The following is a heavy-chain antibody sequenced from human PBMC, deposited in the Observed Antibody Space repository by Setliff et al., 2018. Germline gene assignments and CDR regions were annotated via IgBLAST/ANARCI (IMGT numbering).Heavy chain of an antibody. D-gene: IGHD2-15*01. CDR3: ARRHCSGGSCYSLNYFDY. Sequence: SETLSLTCTVSGGSISSGGYYWSWIRQPPGKGLEWIGYIYYSGSTNYNPSLQSRVTISVDTSKKQFSLKLSSVTAADTAVYYCARRHCSGGSCYSLNYFDYWGQGTLVTVSS. CDR2: IYYSGST. CDR1: GGSISSGGYY. V-gene: IGHV4-61*08. J-gene: IGHJ4*02.